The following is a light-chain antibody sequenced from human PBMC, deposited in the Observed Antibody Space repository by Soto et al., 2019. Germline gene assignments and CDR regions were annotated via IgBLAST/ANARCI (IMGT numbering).Light chain of an antibody. J-gene: IGKJ5*01. CDR3: QQTYSRPIT. CDR1: QTVSSY. V-gene: IGKV1-39*01. Sequence: DIEVTQKQSALAVPVGDTVTRSCRASQTVSSYLNWYQQKVGQAPRLLIYFISRLQTGVPSRFSGSGSGRDFTLTITSPQPEDSATYYCQQTYSRPITFGQGTRREIK. CDR2: FIS.